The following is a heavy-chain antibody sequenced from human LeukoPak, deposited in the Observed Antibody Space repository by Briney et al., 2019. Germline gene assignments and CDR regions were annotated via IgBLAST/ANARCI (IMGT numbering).Heavy chain of an antibody. CDR1: GGSISTTSYY. CDR2: IYTSGST. V-gene: IGHV4-61*02. J-gene: IGHJ4*02. D-gene: IGHD1-26*01. Sequence: ASQTLSLTCTVSGGSISTTSYYWSWIRQPAGKGLEWIGRIYTSGSTDYNPSLKSRVTISRDTSKNQFSLKLSSVTAADTAVYYCARGFRGASFDYWGQGTLVAVSS. CDR3: ARGFRGASFDY.